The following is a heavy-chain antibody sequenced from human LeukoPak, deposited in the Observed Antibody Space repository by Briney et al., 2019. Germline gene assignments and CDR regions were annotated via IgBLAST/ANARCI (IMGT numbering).Heavy chain of an antibody. D-gene: IGHD6-13*01. J-gene: IGHJ4*02. Sequence: GGSLRLSCAASGFTFSSYSMHWVRQAPGKGLEWVAVISYDGNNKYYADSVKGRFTISRDNSKNTVYVQMNSLRVEDTAVYYCARGGLTSSWFEYWGQGTLVTVAS. CDR2: ISYDGNNK. V-gene: IGHV3-30-3*01. CDR3: ARGGLTSSWFEY. CDR1: GFTFSSYS.